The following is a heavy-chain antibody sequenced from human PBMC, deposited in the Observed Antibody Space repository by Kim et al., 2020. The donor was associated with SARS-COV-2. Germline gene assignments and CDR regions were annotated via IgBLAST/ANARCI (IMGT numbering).Heavy chain of an antibody. Sequence: VGSLRLSCVASGFTFSNYGMHWVRQAPGKGLEWVAIVSYEGRNTKYAASVEGRFTISRDNSKNTLYLQMNSLRTEDTALYYCVKEAAFTTVVVDYYFDYWGQGTLVTVSS. D-gene: IGHD2-15*01. CDR1: GFTFSNYG. J-gene: IGHJ4*02. V-gene: IGHV3-30*18. CDR2: VSYEGRNT. CDR3: VKEAAFTTVVVDYYFDY.